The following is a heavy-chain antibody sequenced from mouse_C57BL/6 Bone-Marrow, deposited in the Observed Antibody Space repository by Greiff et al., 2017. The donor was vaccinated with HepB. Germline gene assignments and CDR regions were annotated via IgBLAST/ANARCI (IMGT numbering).Heavy chain of an antibody. Sequence: VQLKQSGPELVKPGDSVKISCKASGYSFTGYFMNWVMQSHGKSLEWIGRINPYNGDTFYNQKFKGKATLTVDKSSSTAHMELRSLTSEDSAVYYCARGGTPIDWYFDVGGTGTTVTGSS. D-gene: IGHD2-14*01. CDR2: INPYNGDT. J-gene: IGHJ1*03. V-gene: IGHV1-20*01. CDR1: GYSFTGYF. CDR3: ARGGTPIDWYFDV.